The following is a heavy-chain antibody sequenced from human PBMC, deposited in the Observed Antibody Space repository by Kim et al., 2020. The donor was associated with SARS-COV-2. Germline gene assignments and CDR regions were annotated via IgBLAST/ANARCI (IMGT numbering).Heavy chain of an antibody. Sequence: SVKVSCKASGGTFSNYAISWVRQAPRQGLEWMGRIIPVFDIPTYAQKFQGRVTITADKSTRTAYMDLSSLRSEDTAVYYCATYSGYDVYYLDYWGQGTLVTVSS. CDR2: IIPVFDIP. CDR1: GGTFSNYA. D-gene: IGHD5-12*01. V-gene: IGHV1-69*04. J-gene: IGHJ4*02. CDR3: ATYSGYDVYYLDY.